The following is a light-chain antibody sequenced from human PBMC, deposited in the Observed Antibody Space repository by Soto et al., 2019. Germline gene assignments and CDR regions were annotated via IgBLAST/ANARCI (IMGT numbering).Light chain of an antibody. V-gene: IGKV3D-15*01. CDR2: GVS. J-gene: IGKJ5*01. CDR1: QYISTK. Sequence: ETMMTQSPATLSVSPGERVTLSCRASQYISTKLAWYQQKPGQSPRLVISGVSKRATGIPARFSGSGSGTAFNLTISSLQSEDLAVYYCQQYNNWPPITFGQGTRLEIK. CDR3: QQYNNWPPIT.